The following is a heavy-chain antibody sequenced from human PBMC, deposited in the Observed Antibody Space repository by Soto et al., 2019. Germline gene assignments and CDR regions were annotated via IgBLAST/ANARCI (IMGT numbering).Heavy chain of an antibody. D-gene: IGHD5-12*01. V-gene: IGHV3-11*01. CDR3: ASMGSGYDFGL. CDR1: GFSLSDYY. Sequence: QVQMVESGGGLVKPGGSLRLSCAVSGFSLSDYYMSWIRQAPGKGLEWVSKISSSGATTDYADSVKGRFTISRDNAKNSLYLQMNSLRVEDMAVYYCASMGSGYDFGLWGQGTLVTVSS. J-gene: IGHJ4*02. CDR2: ISSSGATT.